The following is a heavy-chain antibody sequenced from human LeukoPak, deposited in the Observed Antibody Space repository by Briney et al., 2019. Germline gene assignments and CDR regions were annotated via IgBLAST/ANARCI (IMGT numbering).Heavy chain of an antibody. Sequence: KSSETLSLTCTVSGGSISSGSYYWSWIRQPAGKGLEWIGRIYTSGSTNYNPSLKSRVTISVDTSKNQFSLKLSSVTAADTAVYYCARGGYSGSYFTRLGIDYWGQGTLVTVSS. J-gene: IGHJ4*02. CDR3: ARGGYSGSYFTRLGIDY. D-gene: IGHD1-26*01. CDR1: GGSISSGSYY. CDR2: IYTSGST. V-gene: IGHV4-61*02.